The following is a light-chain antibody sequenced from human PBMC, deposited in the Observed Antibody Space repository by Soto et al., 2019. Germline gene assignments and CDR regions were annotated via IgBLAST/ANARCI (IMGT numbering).Light chain of an antibody. V-gene: IGLV2-14*01. CDR2: DVS. J-gene: IGLJ1*01. CDR1: SSDVGGYNF. Sequence: QSALTQPASVSGSPGQSITISCTGASSDVGGYNFVSWYQQHPGKAPKLMIYDVSRRPSGVSNRFSGSKSGNTASLSISGLQAEDEADYYCSSSTSNFTLMYVFGGGTKVTVL. CDR3: SSSTSNFTLMYV.